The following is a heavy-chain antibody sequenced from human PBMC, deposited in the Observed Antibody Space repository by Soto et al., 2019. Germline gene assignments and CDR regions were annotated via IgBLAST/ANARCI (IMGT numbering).Heavy chain of an antibody. Sequence: SETLSLTCTVSGCSVSSGSYYWSWIRQPPRKGLEWIGYIYYSGSTNYNPSLKSRVTISVDTSKNQFSLKLSSVTAADTAVYYCARTYYDILTGYFFDYWGQGTLVTVSS. V-gene: IGHV4-61*01. D-gene: IGHD3-9*01. J-gene: IGHJ4*02. CDR1: GCSVSSGSYY. CDR2: IYYSGST. CDR3: ARTYYDILTGYFFDY.